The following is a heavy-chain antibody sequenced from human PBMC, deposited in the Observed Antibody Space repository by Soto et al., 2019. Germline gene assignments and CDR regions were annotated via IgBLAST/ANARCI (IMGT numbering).Heavy chain of an antibody. CDR2: INHSGST. J-gene: IGHJ6*02. Sequence: SETLSLTSAVYGGYFSGNCWSWMRQPPGKGLEWIGEINHSGSTNYNPSLKSRVTISVDTSKNQFSLKLSSVTAADTAVYYCARVSKSMVRGVITGYGMDVWGQGTTVTVSS. D-gene: IGHD3-10*01. CDR1: GGYFSGNC. CDR3: ARVSKSMVRGVITGYGMDV. V-gene: IGHV4-34*01.